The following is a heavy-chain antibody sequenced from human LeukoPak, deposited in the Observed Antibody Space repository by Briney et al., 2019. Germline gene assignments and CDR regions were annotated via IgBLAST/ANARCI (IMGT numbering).Heavy chain of an antibody. CDR2: IRYDGSNT. CDR1: GFTFNLYG. D-gene: IGHD3-10*01. V-gene: IGHV3-30*02. CDR3: AKAPPTDYGSGTYYGPDFEY. Sequence: GGSLRLSCAASGFTFNLYGMHWVRQAPGKGLEWVAFIRYDGSNTYHAESVRGRFTISRDSPTKMVYLQMDSLRTEDTAVYYCAKAPPTDYGSGTYYGPDFEYWGQGILVTVSS. J-gene: IGHJ4*02.